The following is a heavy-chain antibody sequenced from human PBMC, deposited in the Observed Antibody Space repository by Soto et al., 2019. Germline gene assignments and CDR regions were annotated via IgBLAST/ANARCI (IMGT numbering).Heavy chain of an antibody. D-gene: IGHD5-12*01. Sequence: SETMSLPNTVSDGYIRSGGDYWSRIRQHPGKGLEWIGYIYYSGSTYYNPSLKSRVTISVDTSKNQFSLKLSSVTAADTAVYYCARDLSGYEWSWYAFDIWGQGTMVTVSS. CDR3: ARDLSGYEWSWYAFDI. CDR1: DGYIRSGGDY. V-gene: IGHV4-31*03. J-gene: IGHJ3*02. CDR2: IYYSGST.